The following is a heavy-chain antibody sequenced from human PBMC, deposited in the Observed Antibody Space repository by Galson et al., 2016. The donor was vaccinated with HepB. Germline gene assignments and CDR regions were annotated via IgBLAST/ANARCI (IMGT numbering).Heavy chain of an antibody. CDR3: PRDDNDDRNAFDI. V-gene: IGHV3-33*01. CDR1: GFTFTSYG. Sequence: SLRLSCAASGFTFTSYGMHWVRQAPGKGLQWVATIWYDETNKYYTDSVKGRFTISRDDSKNRVYLQIKSMGVEDTALHYCPRDDNDDRNAFDIWGQGTMVTFSS. J-gene: IGHJ3*02. D-gene: IGHD1-1*01. CDR2: IWYDETNK.